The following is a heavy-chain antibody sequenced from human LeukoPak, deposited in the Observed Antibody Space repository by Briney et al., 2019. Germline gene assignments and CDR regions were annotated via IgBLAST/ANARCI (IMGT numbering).Heavy chain of an antibody. CDR2: VYYSGST. V-gene: IGHV4-59*04. J-gene: IGHJ4*02. D-gene: IGHD1-7*01. Sequence: SETLSLTCTVSGGSISSYYWSWIRQPPGKGLEWIGNVYYSGSTYYNPSLKSRVTISVDTSKNQFSLKLSSVTAADTAVYYCARRSITGTTATDYWGQGTLVTVSS. CDR3: ARRSITGTTATDY. CDR1: GGSISSYY.